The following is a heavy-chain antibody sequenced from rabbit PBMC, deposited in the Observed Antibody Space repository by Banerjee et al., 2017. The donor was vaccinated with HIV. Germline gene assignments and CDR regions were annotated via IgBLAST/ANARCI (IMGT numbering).Heavy chain of an antibody. CDR3: ARDLAAVTGWNFNL. V-gene: IGHV1S45*01. CDR2: IYTGSAST. J-gene: IGHJ4*01. D-gene: IGHD7-1*01. CDR1: GFDFSSYW. Sequence: QEQLKESGGGLVQPGGSLKLSCKASGFDFSSYWMSWVRQAPGKGLEWIACIYTGSASTAYASWAKGRFTISKTSSTTVTLQMTSLTAADTATYFCARDLAAVTGWNFNLWGPGTLVTVS.